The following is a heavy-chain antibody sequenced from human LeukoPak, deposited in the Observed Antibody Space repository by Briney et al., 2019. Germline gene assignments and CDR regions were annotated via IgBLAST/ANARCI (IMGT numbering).Heavy chain of an antibody. CDR1: GFTFSSYW. CDR3: ARTGGSGSLEYYYYGMDV. V-gene: IGHV3-7*03. Sequence: GGSLRLSCAASGFTFSSYWMSWVRQAPGKGLEWVANIKQDGSEKYYVDSVEGRFTISRDNAKNSLYLQMNSLRAEDTAVYYCARTGGSGSLEYYYYGMDVWGKGTTVTVSS. J-gene: IGHJ6*04. CDR2: IKQDGSEK. D-gene: IGHD3-10*01.